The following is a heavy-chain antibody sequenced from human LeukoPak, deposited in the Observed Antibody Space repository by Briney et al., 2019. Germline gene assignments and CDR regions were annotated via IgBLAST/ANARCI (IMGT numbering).Heavy chain of an antibody. CDR2: ICYSGST. Sequence: PSETLSLTCTVSGGSISSGGYYWSWIGQHPGKGLEWIGYICYSGSTYYNPSLKSRVTISVDTSKNQFSLKLSSGTAADTAVYYCASIPGEGNAAATRYWGQGPLVTVSS. CDR3: ASIPGEGNAAATRY. CDR1: GGSISSGGYY. J-gene: IGHJ1*01. V-gene: IGHV4-31*03. D-gene: IGHD2-2*01.